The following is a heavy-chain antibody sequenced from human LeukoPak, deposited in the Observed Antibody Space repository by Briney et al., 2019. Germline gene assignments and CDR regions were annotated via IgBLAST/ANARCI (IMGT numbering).Heavy chain of an antibody. CDR2: INPSGGRT. CDR3: ARGTLRYFDF. D-gene: IGHD3-9*01. Sequence: ASVKVSCKASGGTFSSYAISWVRQAPGQGPEWMGVINPSGGRTTSYAQKIQGRVTMTRDTSMSTVNMELSSLRSEDTAVYYCARGTLRYFDFWGQGTLVTVSS. CDR1: GGTFSSYA. V-gene: IGHV1-46*01. J-gene: IGHJ4*02.